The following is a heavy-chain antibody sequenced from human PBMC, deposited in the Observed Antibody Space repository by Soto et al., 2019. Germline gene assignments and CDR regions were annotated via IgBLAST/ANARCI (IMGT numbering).Heavy chain of an antibody. CDR2: IYYSGST. J-gene: IGHJ4*02. CDR3: ARQGELAARDY. Sequence: LSLTCTVSGGSISSSSYYWGWIRQPPGKGLEWIGSIYYSGSTYYNPSLKSRVTISVDTSKNQFSLKLSSVTAADTAVYYCARQGELAARDYWGQGTLVTVS. CDR1: GGSISSSSYY. D-gene: IGHD6-6*01. V-gene: IGHV4-39*01.